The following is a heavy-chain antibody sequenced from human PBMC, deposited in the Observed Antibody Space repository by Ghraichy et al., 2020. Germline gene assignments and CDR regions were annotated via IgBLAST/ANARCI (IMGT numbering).Heavy chain of an antibody. D-gene: IGHD2-21*02. Sequence: GGSLRLSCAASGFTFSSYWMHWVRQAPGEGLVCVSRINRDGDYTDYADSVKGRFTISRDNARNTLYLQMNSLRAKDTAVYYCVRDDDYYAVDYWGQGTLVTVSS. J-gene: IGHJ4*02. CDR2: INRDGDYT. CDR1: GFTFSSYW. V-gene: IGHV3-74*01. CDR3: VRDDDYYAVDY.